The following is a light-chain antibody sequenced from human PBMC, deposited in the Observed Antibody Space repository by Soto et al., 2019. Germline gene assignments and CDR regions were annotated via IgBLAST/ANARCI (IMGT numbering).Light chain of an antibody. CDR2: WAS. J-gene: IGKJ1*01. CDR1: QTVLYSSTY. V-gene: IGKV4-1*01. CDR3: RQYYTTPVT. Sequence: DIVMTQSPDSLSVSLGERATINCKSSQTVLYSSTYLAWYQQKAGQPPKLLIYWASTRESGVPDRFSGSGSGTDFTLTISSLQAEDVAVYYCRQYYTTPVTFGQGTKVEI.